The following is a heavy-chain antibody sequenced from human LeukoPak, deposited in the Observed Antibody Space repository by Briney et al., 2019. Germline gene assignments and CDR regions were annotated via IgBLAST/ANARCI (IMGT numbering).Heavy chain of an antibody. Sequence: PSQTLSLTCAVSGGSISSGGYSWRWIRQPPGKGLEWIGYIYHSGSTYYNPSLKSRVTISVDRSKNQFSLKLSSVTAADTAVYYCARVSYSSGYYYDYWGQGTLVTVSS. V-gene: IGHV4-30-2*01. D-gene: IGHD3-22*01. CDR3: ARVSYSSGYYYDY. CDR1: GGSISSGGYS. CDR2: IYHSGST. J-gene: IGHJ4*02.